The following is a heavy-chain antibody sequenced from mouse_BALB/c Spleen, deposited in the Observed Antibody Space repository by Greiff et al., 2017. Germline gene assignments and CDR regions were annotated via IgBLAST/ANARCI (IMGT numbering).Heavy chain of an antibody. V-gene: IGHV5-17*02. CDR1: GFSFSSFG. J-gene: IGHJ2*01. CDR3: ARRGYYGSSYGYYFDY. D-gene: IGHD1-1*01. CDR2: ISSGSSTI. Sequence: EVKVVESGGGLVQPGGSRKLSCAASGFSFSSFGMHWVRQAPEKGLEWVAYISSGSSTIYYADTVKGRFTISRDNPKNTLFLQMTSLRSEDTAMYYCARRGYYGSSYGYYFDYWGQGTTLTVSS.